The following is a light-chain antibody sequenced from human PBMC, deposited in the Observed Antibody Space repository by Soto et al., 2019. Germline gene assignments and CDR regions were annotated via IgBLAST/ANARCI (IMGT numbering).Light chain of an antibody. CDR2: DVS. Sequence: EIVLTQSPATLSLSPGERATLSCRASQSVSSYLAWYQQKPGQAPRLLIYDVSHRATGIPARFSGSGSGTDFTLTISSLEPEDFAVYYCQQRSNWPLTFGGGTKVDI. V-gene: IGKV3-11*01. CDR1: QSVSSY. CDR3: QQRSNWPLT. J-gene: IGKJ4*01.